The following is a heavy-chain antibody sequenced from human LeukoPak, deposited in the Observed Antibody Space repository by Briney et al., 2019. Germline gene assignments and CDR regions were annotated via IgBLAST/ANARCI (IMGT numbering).Heavy chain of an antibody. D-gene: IGHD3-3*01. CDR3: ARDRGGVVHYAAYYFDY. J-gene: IGHJ4*02. CDR2: ISYDGSNK. CDR1: GFTFSSYG. Sequence: QTGGSLRLSCAASGFTFSSYGMHWVRQAPGKGLEWVAVISYDGSNKYYADSVKGRFTISRDNSKNTLYLQMNSLRAEDTAVYYCARDRGGVVHYAAYYFDYWGQGTLVTVSS. V-gene: IGHV3-30*19.